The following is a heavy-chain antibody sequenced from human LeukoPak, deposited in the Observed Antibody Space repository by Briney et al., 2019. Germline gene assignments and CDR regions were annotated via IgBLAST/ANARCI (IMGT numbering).Heavy chain of an antibody. CDR3: ARGPAAHIAAAVMDY. D-gene: IGHD6-13*01. V-gene: IGHV4-34*01. Sequence: SETLSLTCAVYGGSFSGYYWSWIRQPPGKGLEWIGEINHSGSTNYNPSLKSRVTISVDTSKNQFSLKLSSVTAADTAVYYCARGPAAHIAAAVMDYWGQGTLVTVSS. CDR2: INHSGST. J-gene: IGHJ4*02. CDR1: GGSFSGYY.